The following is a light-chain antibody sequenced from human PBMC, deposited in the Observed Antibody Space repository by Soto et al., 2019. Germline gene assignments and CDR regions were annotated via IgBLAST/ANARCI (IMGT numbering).Light chain of an antibody. Sequence: QSVLTQPPSASGTPGRRVTFSCSGGSSNIGSNTVNWYQHLPGTAPQLLIYTNNQRPSGVPDRFSGSKSGTSASLAISRLQSEDEAEYYCAAWDDSLNGYLFGTGTKLTVL. V-gene: IGLV1-44*01. CDR1: SSNIGSNT. J-gene: IGLJ1*01. CDR2: TNN. CDR3: AAWDDSLNGYL.